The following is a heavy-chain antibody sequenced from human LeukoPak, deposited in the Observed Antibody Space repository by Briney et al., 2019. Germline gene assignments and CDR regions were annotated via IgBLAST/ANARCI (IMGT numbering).Heavy chain of an antibody. D-gene: IGHD5-18*01. V-gene: IGHV3-30*02. CDR1: GFTFSSYG. CDR3: AKDRGYSYGYFDY. J-gene: IGHJ4*02. CDR2: IWYDGSNK. Sequence: GGSLRLSCAASGFTFSSYGMHWVRQAPGKGLEWVAVIWYDGSNKYYTDSVKGRFTISRDNSKNTLYLQMDSLRAEDTAVYYCAKDRGYSYGYFDYWGQGTLVTVSS.